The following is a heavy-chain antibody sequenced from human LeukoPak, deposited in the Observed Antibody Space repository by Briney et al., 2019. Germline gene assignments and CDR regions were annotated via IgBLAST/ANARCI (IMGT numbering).Heavy chain of an antibody. Sequence: GGSLRLSCAASGFTFDDYAMHWVRQAPGKGLEWVSGISWNSGSIGYADSVKGRFTISRDNAKNSLYLQMNSLRAEDTAVYYCARDVSGRDDYWGQGTLVTVSS. D-gene: IGHD1-1*01. V-gene: IGHV3-9*01. J-gene: IGHJ4*02. CDR3: ARDVSGRDDY. CDR1: GFTFDDYA. CDR2: ISWNSGSI.